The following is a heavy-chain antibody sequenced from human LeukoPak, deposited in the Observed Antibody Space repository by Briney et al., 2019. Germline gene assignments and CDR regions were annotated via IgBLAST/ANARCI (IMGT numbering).Heavy chain of an antibody. CDR1: GGSISSGDYY. CDR3: ARGRPYSYAKTYYYYYYGMDV. Sequence: PSQTLSLTCTVSGGSISSGDYYWSWIRQPPGKGLEWIGYIYYSGSTYYNPSLKSRVTISVDTSKNQFSLKLSSVTAADTAVYYCARGRPYSYAKTYYYYYYGMDVWGQGTTVTVSS. V-gene: IGHV4-30-4*01. CDR2: IYYSGST. J-gene: IGHJ6*02. D-gene: IGHD5-18*01.